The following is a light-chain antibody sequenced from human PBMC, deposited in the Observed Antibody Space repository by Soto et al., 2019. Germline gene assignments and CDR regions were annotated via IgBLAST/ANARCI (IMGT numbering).Light chain of an antibody. Sequence: QSALTQPRSVSGSPGQSVTISCSGTSTDVGDYNYVSWYQQFPGKVPKLMIYGVNKRPSGVADRFSGSKSGNTASLTISGLQVEDEADYYCCSYAGSYAFGLFGGGTKVPVL. CDR1: STDVGDYNY. CDR2: GVN. J-gene: IGLJ2*01. V-gene: IGLV2-11*01. CDR3: CSYAGSYAFGL.